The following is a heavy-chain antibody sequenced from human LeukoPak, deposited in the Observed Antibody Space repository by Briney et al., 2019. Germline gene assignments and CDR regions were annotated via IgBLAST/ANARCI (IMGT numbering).Heavy chain of an antibody. J-gene: IGHJ4*02. CDR1: GFAFSDYN. CDR3: ANSAKRYCSSTSCYNDY. CDR2: ISGSGGST. Sequence: GGSLRLSCAASGFAFSDYNMNWVPQAPGKGLEWVSAISGSGGSTYYADSVKGRFTISRDNSKNTLYLQMNSLRAEDTAVYYCANSAKRYCSSTSCYNDYWGQGTLVTVSS. D-gene: IGHD2-2*02. V-gene: IGHV3-23*01.